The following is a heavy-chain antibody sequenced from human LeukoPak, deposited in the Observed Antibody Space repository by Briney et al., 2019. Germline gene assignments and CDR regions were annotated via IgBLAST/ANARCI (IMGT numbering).Heavy chain of an antibody. Sequence: GSLRLSCEVSGFTFSNSAMSWVRQPPGKGLEWLSSISISGDKILYADSVKGRFTISRDNSKNTLYLQMNSLRDEDTAVYYYAKEIRPNDYWGQGTLVIVSS. J-gene: IGHJ4*02. CDR3: AKEIRPNDY. CDR1: GFTFSNSA. V-gene: IGHV3-23*01. CDR2: ISISGDKI.